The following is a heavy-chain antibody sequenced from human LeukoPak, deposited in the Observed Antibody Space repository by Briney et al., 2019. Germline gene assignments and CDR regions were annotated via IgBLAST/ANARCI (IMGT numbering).Heavy chain of an antibody. V-gene: IGHV3-30*04. CDR2: ISYDGSNK. CDR3: ARDADGYFDY. CDR1: GFTFSSYA. J-gene: IGHJ4*02. Sequence: RGSLRLSCAASGFTFSSYAMHWVRHAPGKGLEWVAVISYDGSNKYYADSVKGRFTISRDNSKNTLYLQMSSLGAEDTAVYYCARDADGYFDYWGQGTLVTVSS.